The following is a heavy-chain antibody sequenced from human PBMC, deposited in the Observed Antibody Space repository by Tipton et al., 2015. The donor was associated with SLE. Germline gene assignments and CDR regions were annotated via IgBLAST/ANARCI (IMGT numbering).Heavy chain of an antibody. CDR1: GYSISSGEY. D-gene: IGHD5-12*01. Sequence: TLSLTCNVSGYSISSGEYWGWIRQPPGMGLEWIGNIHHSVTTSTYYNPYLKSRVSMSVDTSKEQFSLNLSSVTAADTAVYYCARLGGGYSVDSWGQGTLVTVSS. V-gene: IGHV4-38-2*02. J-gene: IGHJ4*02. CDR3: ARLGGGYSVDS. CDR2: IHHSVTTST.